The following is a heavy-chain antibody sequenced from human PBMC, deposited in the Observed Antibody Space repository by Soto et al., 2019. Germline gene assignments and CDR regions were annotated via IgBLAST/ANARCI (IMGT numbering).Heavy chain of an antibody. CDR2: ISTYDGNT. CDR1: GYTFLDFY. V-gene: IGHV1-18*04. Sequence: QVQLVQSGTEVKKPGASVKVSCKASGYTFLDFYIHWVRQAPGQGLEWMGWISTYDGNTHYAQKFQGRVTMTTDTSTNTAYLELRSLKSDDTAVYYCARDEEDANLMIVVLPGDYWGQGTLVSVSS. CDR3: ARDEEDANLMIVVLPGDY. D-gene: IGHD3-22*01. J-gene: IGHJ4*02.